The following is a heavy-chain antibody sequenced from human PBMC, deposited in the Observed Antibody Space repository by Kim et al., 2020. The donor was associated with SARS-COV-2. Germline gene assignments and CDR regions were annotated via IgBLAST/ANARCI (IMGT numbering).Heavy chain of an antibody. CDR3: ARGPEAQDAFDI. Sequence: SETLSLTCTVSGGSISSYYWSWIRQPPGKGLEWIGYIYYSGSTNYNPSLKSRVTISVDTSTNQFSLKLSSVTAADTAVYYCARGPEAQDAFDIWGQGTMVTVSS. CDR2: IYYSGST. CDR1: GGSISSYY. V-gene: IGHV4-59*01. J-gene: IGHJ3*02.